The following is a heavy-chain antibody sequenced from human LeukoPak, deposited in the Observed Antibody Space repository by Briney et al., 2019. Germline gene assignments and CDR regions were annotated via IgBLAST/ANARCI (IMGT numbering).Heavy chain of an antibody. V-gene: IGHV4-39*01. D-gene: IGHD6-19*01. CDR3: ARQQWLVLDY. CDR1: GGSISSSSYY. Sequence: PSETLSLTCTVSGGSISSSSYYWGWIRQPPGKGLEWIGSISYSGSTYYNPSLKSRVTISGDTSKNQFSLKLSSVTAADTAVYYCARQQWLVLDYWGQGTLVTVSS. J-gene: IGHJ4*02. CDR2: ISYSGST.